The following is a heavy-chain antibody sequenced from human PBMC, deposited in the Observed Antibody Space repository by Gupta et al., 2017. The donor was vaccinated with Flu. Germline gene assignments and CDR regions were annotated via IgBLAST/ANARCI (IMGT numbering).Heavy chain of an antibody. J-gene: IGHJ5*02. Sequence: GYIYYSGSTNYNPSLKSRVTISVDTSKNQFSLKLSSVTAADTAVYYCARWVSYSSGTGHWFDPWGQGTLVTVSS. V-gene: IGHV4-59*01. CDR2: IYYSGST. D-gene: IGHD6-19*01. CDR3: ARWVSYSSGTGHWFDP.